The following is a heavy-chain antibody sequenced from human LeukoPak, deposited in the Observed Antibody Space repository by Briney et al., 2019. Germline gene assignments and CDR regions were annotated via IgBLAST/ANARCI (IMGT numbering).Heavy chain of an antibody. CDR2: ISSSGST. CDR1: GGSITSHP. J-gene: IGHJ4*02. Sequence: SETLSLTCNVSGGSITSHPWSWIRQPPGKGLEWIGYISSSGSTNFHPSFKSRVTISADRSKNQISLRMRSVTAADTAVHYCARHRYDYFDYWGQGTLVTVSS. CDR3: ARHRYDYFDY. V-gene: IGHV4-59*08. D-gene: IGHD3-16*02.